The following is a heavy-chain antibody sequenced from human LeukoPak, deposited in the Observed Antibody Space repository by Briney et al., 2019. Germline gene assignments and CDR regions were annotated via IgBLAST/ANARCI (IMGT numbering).Heavy chain of an antibody. J-gene: IGHJ6*02. CDR1: GFTFSSYS. D-gene: IGHD2-2*01. CDR2: ISSSSSYI. Sequence: GGSLRLSCAASGFTFSSYSMNWVRQAPGKGLEWVSSISSSSSYIYYADSVKGRFTISRDNAKNSLYLQMNSLRAEDAAVYYCARDQIGYCSSTSCYGTRYYYGMDVWGQGTTVTVSS. V-gene: IGHV3-21*01. CDR3: ARDQIGYCSSTSCYGTRYYYGMDV.